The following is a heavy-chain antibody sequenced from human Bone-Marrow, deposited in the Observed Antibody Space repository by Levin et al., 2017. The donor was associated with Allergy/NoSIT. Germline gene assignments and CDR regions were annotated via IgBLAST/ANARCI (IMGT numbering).Heavy chain of an antibody. J-gene: IGHJ5*02. CDR2: IYYSGST. CDR1: GGSIRSSSYY. V-gene: IGHV4-39*07. D-gene: IGHD1-1*01. CDR3: ARDRRNWNDRGGNWFDT. Sequence: SLTLSLPCTVSGGSIRSSSYYWGWIRQPPGKGLEWIGSIYYSGSTYYNPSLKSRVTISVDTSKNQFSLKLSSVTAADTAVYYCARDRRNWNDRGGNWFDTWGQGTLVTVSS.